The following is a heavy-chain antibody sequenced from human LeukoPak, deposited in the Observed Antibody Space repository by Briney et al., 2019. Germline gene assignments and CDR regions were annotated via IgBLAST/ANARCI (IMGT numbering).Heavy chain of an antibody. Sequence: PSETLSLTCTVSGGSISSSSCYWGWIRQSPGKGLGWIGNIHYSGSTQYDPSLKSRVTISVDTSKNQFSLKLSSVTAADTAVYYCAGILTGYFDYWGQGTLVTVSS. CDR3: AGILTGYFDY. CDR2: IHYSGST. V-gene: IGHV4-39*01. J-gene: IGHJ4*02. CDR1: GGSISSSSCY. D-gene: IGHD3-9*01.